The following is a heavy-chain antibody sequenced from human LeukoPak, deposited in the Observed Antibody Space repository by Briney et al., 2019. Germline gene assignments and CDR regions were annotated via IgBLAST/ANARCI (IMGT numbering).Heavy chain of an antibody. V-gene: IGHV3-7*03. Sequence: GGSLRLSCAASGFTFSSYWMNWARQAPGKGLEWVASINHNGNVNYYVDSVKGRFTISRDNAKNSLYLQMNSLRAEDTAVYYCARDRLAIQLWLRIFDYWGQGTLVTVSS. CDR2: INHNGNVN. D-gene: IGHD5-18*01. CDR1: GFTFSSYW. J-gene: IGHJ4*02. CDR3: ARDRLAIQLWLRIFDY.